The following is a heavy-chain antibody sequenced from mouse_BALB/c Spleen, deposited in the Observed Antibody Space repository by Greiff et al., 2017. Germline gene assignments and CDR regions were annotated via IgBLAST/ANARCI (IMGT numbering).Heavy chain of an antibody. CDR1: GFTFSSYA. Sequence: DVMLVESGGGLVKPGGSLKLSCAASGFTFSSYAMSWVRQTPEKRLEWVASISSGGSTYYPDSVKGRFTISRDNARNILYLQMSSLRSEDTAMYYCAREGYDGSSYDWYFDVWGAGTTVTVSS. CDR2: ISSGGST. J-gene: IGHJ1*01. D-gene: IGHD1-1*01. CDR3: AREGYDGSSYDWYFDV. V-gene: IGHV5-6-5*01.